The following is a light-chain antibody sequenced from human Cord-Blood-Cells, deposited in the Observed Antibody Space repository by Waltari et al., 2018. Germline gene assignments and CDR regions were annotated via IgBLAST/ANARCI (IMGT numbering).Light chain of an antibody. Sequence: DIQLTQSPSFLSASVGDRVTITCRASQGTSSYLAWYQQKPGKAPKLLIYAASTLQSGVPSRFSGSGSGTEFTLTISSLQPEDFATYYCQQLNSYPRGTFGQGTKVEIK. CDR3: QQLNSYPRGT. V-gene: IGKV1-9*01. J-gene: IGKJ1*01. CDR1: QGTSSY. CDR2: AAS.